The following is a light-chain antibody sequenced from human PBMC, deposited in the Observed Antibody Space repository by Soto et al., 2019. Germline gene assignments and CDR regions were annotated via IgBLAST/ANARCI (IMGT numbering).Light chain of an antibody. V-gene: IGKV3-20*01. CDR2: GAS. CDR3: QQYNSYSWT. J-gene: IGKJ1*01. CDR1: QTVSSNY. Sequence: EIILTQSPNTLSLSPVERATLSCIASQTVSSNYLAWCHLRPGQATRLLIYGASTRAAGIPDRFSGSGYGTEFTLTISSLQPDDFAIYYCQQYNSYSWTFGQGTKVDIK.